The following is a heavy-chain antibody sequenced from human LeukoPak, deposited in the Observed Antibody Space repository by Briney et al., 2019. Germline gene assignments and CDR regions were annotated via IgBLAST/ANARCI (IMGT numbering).Heavy chain of an antibody. Sequence: ASVKVSCKAFGYTFTSYAMNWVRQAPGQGLEWMGWINTNTGYPTYAQGFTGRFVFSLDTSVSTAYLQVSSLKAEDTAVYYCARDPATRTYYYDIHAFDIWGQGTMVTVSS. CDR2: INTNTGYP. V-gene: IGHV7-4-1*02. CDR3: ARDPATRTYYYDIHAFDI. CDR1: GYTFTSYA. D-gene: IGHD3-22*01. J-gene: IGHJ3*02.